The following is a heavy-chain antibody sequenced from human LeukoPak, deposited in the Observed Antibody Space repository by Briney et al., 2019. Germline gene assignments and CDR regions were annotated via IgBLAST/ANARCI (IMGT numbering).Heavy chain of an antibody. D-gene: IGHD5-18*01. CDR3: ARELTVDTAIHGWFDP. CDR2: INPSGGST. Sequence: ASVKVSCKAYGYTFTSYYMHWVRQAPGQGLEWMGIINPSGGSTSYAQKFQGRVTMTRDTSTSTVYMELSSLRSEDTAVYYCARELTVDTAIHGWFDPWGQGTLVTVSS. CDR1: GYTFTSYY. V-gene: IGHV1-46*01. J-gene: IGHJ5*02.